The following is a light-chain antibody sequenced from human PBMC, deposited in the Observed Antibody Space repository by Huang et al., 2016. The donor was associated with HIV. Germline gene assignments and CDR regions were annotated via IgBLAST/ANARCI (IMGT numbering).Light chain of an antibody. Sequence: EIVLTQSPATLSLSPGERATLSCRASQSVSSYLAWYQQNPGQAPRLLIYDASSRATGIPARFSGSGSGTDFTLTISSLEPEDFAVYYCQQRSNWPRMYTFGQGTKLEIK. CDR1: QSVSSY. V-gene: IGKV3-11*01. CDR2: DAS. J-gene: IGKJ2*01. CDR3: QQRSNWPRMYT.